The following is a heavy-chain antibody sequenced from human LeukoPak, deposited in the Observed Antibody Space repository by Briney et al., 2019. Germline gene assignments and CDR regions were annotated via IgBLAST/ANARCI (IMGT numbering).Heavy chain of an antibody. CDR3: ANILGGYDSSGYYPDY. J-gene: IGHJ4*02. V-gene: IGHV3-30*18. CDR1: GFTFSSYG. Sequence: GGSLRLSCAASGFTFSSYGMHWVRQAPGKGLEWVAVISYDGSNKYYADSVKGRFTISRDNSKNTLYLQMNSLRAEDTAVYYCANILGGYDSSGYYPDYWGQGTLVTVSS. CDR2: ISYDGSNK. D-gene: IGHD3-22*01.